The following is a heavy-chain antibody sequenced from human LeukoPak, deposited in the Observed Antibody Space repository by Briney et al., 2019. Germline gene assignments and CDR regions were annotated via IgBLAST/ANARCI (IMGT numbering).Heavy chain of an antibody. V-gene: IGHV1-69*13. D-gene: IGHD3-3*01. CDR3: ARGRFLEWYPTQNYFDY. Sequence: ASVKVSCKASGGTFSSYAISWARQAPGQGLEWMGGIIPIFGTANYAQKFQGRVTITADESTSTAYMELSSLRSEDTAVYYCARGRFLEWYPTQNYFDYWGQGTLVTVSS. CDR2: IIPIFGTA. J-gene: IGHJ4*02. CDR1: GGTFSSYA.